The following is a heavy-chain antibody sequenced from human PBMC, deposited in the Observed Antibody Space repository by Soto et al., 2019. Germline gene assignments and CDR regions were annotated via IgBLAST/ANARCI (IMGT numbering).Heavy chain of an antibody. Sequence: GGSLRLSCAASGFTFSSYAMSWVRQAPGKGLEWVSAISGSGGSTYYADSVKGRFTISRDNSKNTLYLQMNSLRAEDTAVYYCAREQWLTLGAPSGMDVWGQGTTVTVSS. CDR1: GFTFSSYA. J-gene: IGHJ6*02. CDR2: ISGSGGST. D-gene: IGHD6-19*01. CDR3: AREQWLTLGAPSGMDV. V-gene: IGHV3-23*01.